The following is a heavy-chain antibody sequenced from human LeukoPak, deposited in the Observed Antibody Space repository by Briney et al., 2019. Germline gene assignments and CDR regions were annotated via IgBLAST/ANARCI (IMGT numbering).Heavy chain of an antibody. CDR1: GFTFDDYA. J-gene: IGHJ4*02. D-gene: IGHD6-19*01. Sequence: GGSLRLSCAASGFTFDDYAMHWVRQAPGKGLEWVSGISWNSGSIGYADSVKGRLTISRDNAKNSLYLQMNSLRAEDTALYYCARELRGTVAGAQFDYWGQGTLVTVSS. CDR2: ISWNSGSI. V-gene: IGHV3-9*01. CDR3: ARELRGTVAGAQFDY.